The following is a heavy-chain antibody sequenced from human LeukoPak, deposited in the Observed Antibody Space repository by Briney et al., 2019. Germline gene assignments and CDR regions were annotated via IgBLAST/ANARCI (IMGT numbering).Heavy chain of an antibody. CDR2: IYHSGST. CDR1: GGSISSGGYS. Sequence: SETLSLTCAVSGGSISSGGYSWSWIRQPPGKGLEWIGYIYHSGSTNYNPSLKSRVTISVDTSKNQFSLKLSSVTAADTAVYYCARDRRGWYGSYYFDYWGQGTLVTVSS. V-gene: IGHV4-30-2*01. CDR3: ARDRRGWYGSYYFDY. D-gene: IGHD6-19*01. J-gene: IGHJ4*02.